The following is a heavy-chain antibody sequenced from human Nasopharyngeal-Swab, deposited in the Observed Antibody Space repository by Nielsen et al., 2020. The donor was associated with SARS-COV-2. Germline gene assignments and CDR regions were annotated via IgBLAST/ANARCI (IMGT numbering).Heavy chain of an antibody. V-gene: IGHV3-11*04. D-gene: IGHD3-10*01. CDR3: ASLLWFGELPSDYYYYGMDV. J-gene: IGHJ6*02. CDR1: GFTFSDYY. Sequence: GESLKISCAASGFTFSDYYMSWIRQAPGKGLEWVSYISSSGSTIYYADSVKGRFTISRDNAKNSLYLQMNSLRAEDTAGYYCASLLWFGELPSDYYYYGMDVWGQGTTVTVSS. CDR2: ISSSGSTI.